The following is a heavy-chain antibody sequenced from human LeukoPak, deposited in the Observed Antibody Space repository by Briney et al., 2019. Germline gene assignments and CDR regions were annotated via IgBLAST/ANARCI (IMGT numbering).Heavy chain of an antibody. CDR1: GFTFSSYG. V-gene: IGHV3-21*01. CDR3: ARGFYYGLDV. J-gene: IGHJ6*04. Sequence: PGGTLRLSCAASGFTFSSYGMSWVRQAPGKGLEWVSSISSSSNYIYYADSVRGRFTVSRDNAKNSLYLQMNSLRAEDTAVYYCARGFYYGLDVWGKGTTVTISS. CDR2: ISSSSNYI.